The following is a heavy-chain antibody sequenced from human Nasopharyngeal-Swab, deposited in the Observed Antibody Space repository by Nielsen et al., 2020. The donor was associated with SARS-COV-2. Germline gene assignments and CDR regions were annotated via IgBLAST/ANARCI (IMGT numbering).Heavy chain of an antibody. J-gene: IGHJ4*02. CDR2: ITSSSSTR. D-gene: IGHD1-26*01. V-gene: IGHV3-48*02. CDR3: VREFEATGATYLDY. CDR1: GFAFTDYS. Sequence: GESLKISCAASGFAFTDYSMDWVRQAPGKGPEWVSYITSSSSTRYYADSAKGRFTVSRDNAKNSLYLQMSSLRDEDTAVYYCVREFEATGATYLDYWGLGTLVTVSS.